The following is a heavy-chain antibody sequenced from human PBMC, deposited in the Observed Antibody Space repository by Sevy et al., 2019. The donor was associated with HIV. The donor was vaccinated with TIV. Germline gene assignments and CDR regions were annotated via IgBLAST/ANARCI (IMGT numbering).Heavy chain of an antibody. Sequence: GGSLRLSCAASGFTFSNAWMSWVRQAPGKGLEWVGRIKGTIYHGTIDYAAPVKGRVRISRDDSKNTLYLQMNNLKTEDTAVYYCTTATWSQVDYYNSWGQGTLVTVSS. CDR1: GFTFSNAW. CDR2: IKGTIYHGTI. J-gene: IGHJ5*02. CDR3: TTATWSQVDYYNS. V-gene: IGHV3-15*01. D-gene: IGHD3-10*01.